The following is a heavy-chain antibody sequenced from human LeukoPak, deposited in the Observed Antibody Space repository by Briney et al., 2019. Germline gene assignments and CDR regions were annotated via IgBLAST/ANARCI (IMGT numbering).Heavy chain of an antibody. J-gene: IGHJ6*02. CDR2: ISVYNGNT. Sequence: PVASVKVSCKASGYTFTNYGISWVRQAPGQGLEWMGWISVYNGNTNYAQKLQGRVTMTTDTSTSTAYMELRSLRSDDTAVYYCARAAGEYCSGGSCNYYYGMDVWGQGTTVTVSS. D-gene: IGHD2-15*01. CDR3: ARAAGEYCSGGSCNYYYGMDV. V-gene: IGHV1-18*01. CDR1: GYTFTNYG.